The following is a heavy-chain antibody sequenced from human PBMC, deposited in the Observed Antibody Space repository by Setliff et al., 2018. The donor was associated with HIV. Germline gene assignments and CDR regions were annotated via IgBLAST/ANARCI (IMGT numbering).Heavy chain of an antibody. CDR3: ARAHYDIGNYYMDV. V-gene: IGHV4-38-2*01. J-gene: IGHJ6*03. D-gene: IGHD3-9*01. CDR2: IYHRGGT. CDR1: GDSISSGSY. Sequence: SETLSLTCVVSGDSISSGSYWGWIRQPPGKGLEWIGSIYHRGGTYYNPSLKSRVTMSVDTSKNQFSLKLSSVTAADTAVYYCARAHYDIGNYYMDVWGKGTTVTVSS.